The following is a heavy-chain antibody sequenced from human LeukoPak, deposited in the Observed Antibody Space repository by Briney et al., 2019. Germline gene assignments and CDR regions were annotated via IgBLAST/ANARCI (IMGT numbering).Heavy chain of an antibody. V-gene: IGHV4-39*07. Sequence: SETLSLTCTVSGGSISSSTYYWGWIRQPPGKGLEWIGSIYYGGGTYYNLSLKSRVTISVDTSKNQFSLKLSSVTAADTAVYYCARVLAAAGPYYFDYWGQGTLVTVSS. CDR2: IYYGGGT. CDR3: ARVLAAAGPYYFDY. CDR1: GGSISSSTYY. D-gene: IGHD6-13*01. J-gene: IGHJ4*02.